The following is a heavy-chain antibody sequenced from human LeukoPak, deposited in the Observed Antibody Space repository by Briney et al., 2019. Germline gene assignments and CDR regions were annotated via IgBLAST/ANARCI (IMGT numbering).Heavy chain of an antibody. CDR3: ASEVGYYGSGSRGDAFDI. CDR2: IYHSGST. Sequence: PSETLSLTCTVSGGSISSGGYYWSWIRQPPGKGLEWIGYIYHSGSTYYNPSLKSRVTISVDTSKNQFSLKLSSVTAADTAVYYCASEVGYYGSGSRGDAFDIWGQGTMVTVSS. J-gene: IGHJ3*02. D-gene: IGHD3-10*01. V-gene: IGHV4-30-2*01. CDR1: GGSISSGGYY.